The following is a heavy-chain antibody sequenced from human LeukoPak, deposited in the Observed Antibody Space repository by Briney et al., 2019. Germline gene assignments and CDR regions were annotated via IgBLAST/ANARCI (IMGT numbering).Heavy chain of an antibody. CDR1: GYTFTGYY. CDR2: INPNSGGT. V-gene: IGHV1-2*02. CDR3: ASGEYYGSGSRDAFDI. D-gene: IGHD3-10*01. J-gene: IGHJ3*02. Sequence: VASVKVSCKASGYTFTGYYMHWVRQAPGQGLEWMGWINPNSGGTNYAQKFQGRVTMTRDTSISTAYMELSRLRSDDTAVYYCASGEYYGSGSRDAFDIWGQGTMVTVSS.